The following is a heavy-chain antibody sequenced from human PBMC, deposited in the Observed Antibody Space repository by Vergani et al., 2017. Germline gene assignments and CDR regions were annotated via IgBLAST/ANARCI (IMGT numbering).Heavy chain of an antibody. J-gene: IGHJ6*03. CDR1: GFTFSSYA. V-gene: IGHV3-23*03. CDR2: IYSGGSST. D-gene: IGHD3-10*01. CDR3: ALSCTWVRGVIPCDMDV. Sequence: EVQLVESGGGLVQPGGSLRLSCAASGFTFSSYAMSWVRQAPGKGLEWVSVIYSGGSSTYYADSVKGRFTISRDNSKNTLYLQMNSLRAEDTAVYYCALSCTWVRGVIPCDMDVWDKGATVTVSS.